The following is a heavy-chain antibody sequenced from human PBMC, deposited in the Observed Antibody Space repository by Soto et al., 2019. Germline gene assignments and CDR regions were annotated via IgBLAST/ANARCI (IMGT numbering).Heavy chain of an antibody. CDR2: IYHNGST. CDR3: ARDGRDGYNVHYGMDF. D-gene: IGHD5-12*01. V-gene: IGHV4-4*02. Sequence: QVQLQESGPGLVKPSGTLALTCAGSGGSILSSNWWRWVRQPPGKGLEWIGEIYHNGSTNYNPSLKRRVTFEGYKSKLQFSRKLTSVTAADTAVYYCARDGRDGYNVHYGMDFWGQGTTVTVSS. CDR1: GGSILSSNW. J-gene: IGHJ6*02.